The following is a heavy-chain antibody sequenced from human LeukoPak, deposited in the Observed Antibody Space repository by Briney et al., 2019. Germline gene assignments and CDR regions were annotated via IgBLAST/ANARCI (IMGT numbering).Heavy chain of an antibody. V-gene: IGHV3-7*01. D-gene: IGHD2-2*01. Sequence: GGSLRLSCAASGFTFGSYWMSWVRQAPGKGLEWVANINQDGSEKYYMDSVKGRFTISRDDAKNSLYLQMNSLRAEDTAVYYCARDSLGYCSSSNCYEGAFDMWGQGTMVTVSS. CDR1: GFTFGSYW. CDR3: ARDSLGYCSSSNCYEGAFDM. CDR2: INQDGSEK. J-gene: IGHJ3*02.